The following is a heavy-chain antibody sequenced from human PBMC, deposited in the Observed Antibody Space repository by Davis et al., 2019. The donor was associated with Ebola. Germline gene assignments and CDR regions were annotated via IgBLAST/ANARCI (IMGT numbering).Heavy chain of an antibody. CDR3: ARRGSSKWFGDYYAMDV. D-gene: IGHD3-10*01. Sequence: GESLKISCKGSGYSFTTYWIAWVRQVPGKGLEWMGRIDPPDSYTSYSPTFQGHVTMSVDKSINTAYLQWTSLKASDTAKYYCARRGSSKWFGDYYAMDVWGQGTTVTVSS. V-gene: IGHV5-10-1*01. J-gene: IGHJ6*02. CDR1: GYSFTTYW. CDR2: IDPPDSYT.